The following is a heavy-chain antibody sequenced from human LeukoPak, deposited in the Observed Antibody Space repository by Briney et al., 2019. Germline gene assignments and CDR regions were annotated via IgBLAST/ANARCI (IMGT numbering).Heavy chain of an antibody. CDR3: ARETSRGLDH. CDR2: FYTGGSN. Sequence: SETLSLTCTVSGASLSSYFWSWIRQPAGKGLEWIGRFYTGGSNHFNTSLKSRLTMSANTSTKQFSLRLRSVTAADTAVYYCARETSRGLDHWGQGILVTVSS. J-gene: IGHJ4*02. CDR1: GASLSSYF. V-gene: IGHV4-4*07. D-gene: IGHD2-15*01.